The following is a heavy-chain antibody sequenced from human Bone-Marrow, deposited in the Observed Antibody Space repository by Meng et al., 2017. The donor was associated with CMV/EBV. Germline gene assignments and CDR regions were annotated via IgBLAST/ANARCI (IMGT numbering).Heavy chain of an antibody. V-gene: IGHV4-34*01. CDR1: GGSFSGYY. CDR2: INHSGST. Sequence: GSLRLSCAVYGGSFSGYYWSWIRQPPGKGLEWIGEINHSGSTNYNPSRKSRVTISVDTYKNQFSLKLSSVTAADTAVYYCARGTRGTPADYWGQGTLVTVSS. J-gene: IGHJ4*02. D-gene: IGHD1-1*01. CDR3: ARGTRGTPADY.